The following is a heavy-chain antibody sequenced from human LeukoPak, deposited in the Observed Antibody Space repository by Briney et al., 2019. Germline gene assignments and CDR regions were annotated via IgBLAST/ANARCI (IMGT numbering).Heavy chain of an antibody. V-gene: IGHV1-46*01. J-gene: IGHJ4*02. CDR2: INPSGGST. CDR3: ARGGEYSGYDFWGYYFDY. Sequence: ASVKVSCKASGYTFTSYYMHWVRQAPGQGLEWMGIINPSGGSTSYAQKFQDRVTMTRDTSTSTVYMELSSLRSEDTAVYYCARGGEYSGYDFWGYYFDYWGQGTLVTVSS. D-gene: IGHD5-12*01. CDR1: GYTFTSYY.